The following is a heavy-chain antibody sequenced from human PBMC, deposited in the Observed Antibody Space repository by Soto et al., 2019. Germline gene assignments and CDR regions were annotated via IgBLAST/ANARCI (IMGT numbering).Heavy chain of an antibody. CDR3: ARPLTILGVAPLDS. J-gene: IGHJ5*01. V-gene: IGHV4-39*01. CDR2: IYYSGST. D-gene: IGHD3-3*01. CDR1: GGSISSSSYY. Sequence: SETLSLTCTVSGGSISSSSYYWGWIRQPPGKGLEWIGSIYYSGSTYYNPSLKRRVTISIATSKNQFSLKLNSVTAADTAVYYCARPLTILGVAPLDSWGQGTLVTVSS.